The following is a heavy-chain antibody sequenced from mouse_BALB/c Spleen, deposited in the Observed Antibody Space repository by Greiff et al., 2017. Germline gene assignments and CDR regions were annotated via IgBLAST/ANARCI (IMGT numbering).Heavy chain of an antibody. V-gene: IGHV1-20*02. D-gene: IGHD3-1*01. CDR2: INPYNGDT. J-gene: IGHJ3*01. CDR3: ARSVFGPWFAY. Sequence: VQLQQSGPELVKPGASVKISCKASGYSFTGYFMNWVMQSHGKSLEWIGRINPYNGDTFYNQKFKGKATLTVDKSSSTAHMELRSLASEDSAVYYCARSVFGPWFAYWGQGTLVTVSA. CDR1: GYSFTGYF.